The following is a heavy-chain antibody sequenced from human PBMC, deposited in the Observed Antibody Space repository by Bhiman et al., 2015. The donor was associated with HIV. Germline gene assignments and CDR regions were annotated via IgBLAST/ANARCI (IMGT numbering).Heavy chain of an antibody. Sequence: EVQLLESGGGLVQPGGSLRLSCAASGFTFSSYAMSWVRQAPGKGLEWVSAVHQTGGSTYYADSVRGRFTISRDNSKNKLYLQMNSLRVDDTAVYYCAKGGPGGSSASWFDPWGQGTLVTVSS. D-gene: IGHD6-6*01. CDR2: VHQTGGST. J-gene: IGHJ5*02. CDR1: GFTFSSYA. V-gene: IGHV3-23*01. CDR3: AKGGPGGSSASWFDP.